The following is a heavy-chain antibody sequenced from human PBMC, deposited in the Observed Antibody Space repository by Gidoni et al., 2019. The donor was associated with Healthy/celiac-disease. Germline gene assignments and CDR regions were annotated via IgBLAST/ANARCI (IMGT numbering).Heavy chain of an antibody. CDR2: MNPNSGNT. V-gene: IGHV1-8*01. Sequence: QVQLVQSGAEVKKPGASVKVSCKASGYTFTSYDINWVRQATGQGLEWMGWMNPNSGNTGYAQKVQGRVTMTRNTSISTAYMELSSLRSEDTAVYYCAIPPLIWLAGNYYYGMDVWGQGTTVTVSS. CDR3: AIPPLIWLAGNYYYGMDV. D-gene: IGHD3-10*01. J-gene: IGHJ6*02. CDR1: GYTFTSYD.